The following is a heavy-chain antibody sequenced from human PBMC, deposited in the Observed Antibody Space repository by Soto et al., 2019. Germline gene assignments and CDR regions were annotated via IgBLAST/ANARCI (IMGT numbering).Heavy chain of an antibody. J-gene: IGHJ4*02. CDR1: GYIFSTYG. Sequence: GASVKVSCKASGYIFSTYGISWVRQAPGQGLQWMGLIIGYNGHTNHAQKFQGRVTLTTDTSTSTAYMELRSLRSDDTAVYYCARGYDILTGYYLFDYWGQGTLVTVSS. D-gene: IGHD3-9*01. V-gene: IGHV1-18*01. CDR2: IIGYNGHT. CDR3: ARGYDILTGYYLFDY.